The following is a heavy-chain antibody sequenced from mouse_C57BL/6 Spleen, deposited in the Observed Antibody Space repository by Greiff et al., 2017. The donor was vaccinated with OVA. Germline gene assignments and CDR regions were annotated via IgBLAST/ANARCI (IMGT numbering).Heavy chain of an antibody. J-gene: IGHJ1*03. CDR3: ARRRGSSNWYFDV. CDR1: GFTFSDYY. CDR2: ISNGGGST. Sequence: DVMLVESGGGLVQPGGSLKLSCAASGFTFSDYYMYWVRQTPEKRLEWVAYISNGGGSTYYPDTVKGRFTISRDNAKNTLYLQMSRLKSEDTAMYYCARRRGSSNWYFDVWGTGTTVTVSS. V-gene: IGHV5-12*01. D-gene: IGHD1-1*01.